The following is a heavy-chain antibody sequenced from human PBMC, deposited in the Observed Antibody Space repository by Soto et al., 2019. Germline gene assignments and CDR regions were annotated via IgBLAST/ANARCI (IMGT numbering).Heavy chain of an antibody. CDR1: GGSISSYY. V-gene: IGHV4-59*12. J-gene: IGHJ6*03. Sequence: SETLSLTCTVSGGSISSYYWSWIRQPPGKGLEWIGYIYYSGSTNYNPSLKSRVTISVDTSKNQFSLKLSSVTAADTAVYYCARGFFRREFGKNKNYYYYYYMDVWGKGTTVTVSS. CDR3: ARGFFRREFGKNKNYYYYYYMDV. D-gene: IGHD3-10*01. CDR2: IYYSGST.